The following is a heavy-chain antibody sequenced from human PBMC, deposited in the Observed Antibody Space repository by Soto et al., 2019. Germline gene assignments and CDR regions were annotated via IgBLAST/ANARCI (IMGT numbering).Heavy chain of an antibody. Sequence: ASVKVSCKASGYTFTSYAMHWLRQSPGQRLEWMGWINAGNGNTKYSQKFQGRVTITRDTSASTAYMELSSLRSEDTAVYYCARDPVAGPYYYYYYGMDVWGQGTTVTVSS. CDR3: ARDPVAGPYYYYYYGMDV. CDR1: GYTFTSYA. D-gene: IGHD6-19*01. CDR2: INAGNGNT. V-gene: IGHV1-3*01. J-gene: IGHJ6*02.